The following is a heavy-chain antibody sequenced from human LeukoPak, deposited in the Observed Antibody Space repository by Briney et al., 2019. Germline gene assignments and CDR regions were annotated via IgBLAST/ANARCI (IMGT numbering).Heavy chain of an antibody. CDR1: GYTFTSYD. Sequence: GASVKVSCKASGYTFTSYDINWVRQAPGQGLEWMGWISDYNGNTNYAQKLQGRVTMTTDTSTSTAYMEVRSLRSDDTAVYYCARGRLGYCSGGSCSDFDYWGQGTLVTVSS. D-gene: IGHD2-15*01. CDR2: ISDYNGNT. CDR3: ARGRLGYCSGGSCSDFDY. V-gene: IGHV1-18*01. J-gene: IGHJ4*02.